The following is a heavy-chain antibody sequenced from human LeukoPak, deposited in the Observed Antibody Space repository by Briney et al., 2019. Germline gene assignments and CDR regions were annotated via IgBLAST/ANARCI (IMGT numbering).Heavy chain of an antibody. CDR3: ARDPDPVGYCSSTSCYDRIDYFDY. CDR2: ISSSGSTL. Sequence: GGSLRLSCAASGFTFSDYYMSWIRQGPGKRLEWVSYISSSGSTLYYTDSAKGRFTISRDNAKNSLYLQMNSLRAEDTAVYYCARDPDPVGYCSSTSCYDRIDYFDYWGQGTLVTVSS. CDR1: GFTFSDYY. J-gene: IGHJ4*02. D-gene: IGHD2-2*01. V-gene: IGHV3-11*04.